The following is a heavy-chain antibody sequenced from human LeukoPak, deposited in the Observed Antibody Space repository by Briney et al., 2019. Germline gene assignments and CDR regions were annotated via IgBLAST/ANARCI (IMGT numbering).Heavy chain of an antibody. J-gene: IGHJ4*02. D-gene: IGHD6-13*01. V-gene: IGHV3-7*01. CDR3: ARAGAASGTRDC. Sequence: GGSLRLSCAASRFTFSSYWMSWVRQAPGKGLEWVANIKEDGSDKYYVDSVKGRFTISRDNAKNSLYLQMNSLRAEDTAVYYCARAGAASGTRDCWGQGTLVTVSS. CDR1: RFTFSSYW. CDR2: IKEDGSDK.